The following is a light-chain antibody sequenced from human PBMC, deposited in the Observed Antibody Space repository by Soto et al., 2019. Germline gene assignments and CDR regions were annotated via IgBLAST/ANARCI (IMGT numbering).Light chain of an antibody. V-gene: IGKV3-20*01. J-gene: IGKJ1*01. CDR3: QQYDTSPTT. Sequence: TQSPSFLSASTGDRVTISCRMSQGISSHLAWYQQKPGQPPRLLIFAASSRATGIPDRFSGSGSGSDFTLTISRLEPEDFAVYFCQQYDTSPTTFGQGTKVDNK. CDR1: QGISSH. CDR2: AAS.